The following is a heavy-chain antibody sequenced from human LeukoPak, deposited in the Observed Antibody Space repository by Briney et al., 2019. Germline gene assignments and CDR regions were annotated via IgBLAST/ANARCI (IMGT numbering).Heavy chain of an antibody. D-gene: IGHD4-17*01. CDR3: ARDYPLAYGVPGEASSDY. V-gene: IGHV1-8*02. CDR2: MNPNSGNT. CDR1: GYTFTGYY. J-gene: IGHJ4*02. Sequence: ASVKVSCKASGYTFTGYYMHWVRQATGQGLEWMGWMNPNSGNTGYAQKFQGRVTMTRNTSISTAYMELSSLRSEDTAVYYCARDYPLAYGVPGEASSDYWGQGTLVTVSS.